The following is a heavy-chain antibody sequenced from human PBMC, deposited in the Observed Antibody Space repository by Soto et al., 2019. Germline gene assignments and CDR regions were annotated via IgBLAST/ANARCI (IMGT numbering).Heavy chain of an antibody. Sequence: PGGSLRLSCVASGFTFSGYGMHWVRQAPGKRLEWVAVMSNDGSNKYYADSVKGRFTISRDNSKNMLYLQMNSLRAEDTAVYYCAKGSSSVYYYYYGIDVWGQGXTVTVSS. D-gene: IGHD6-6*01. CDR3: AKGSSSVYYYYYGIDV. CDR1: GFTFSGYG. CDR2: MSNDGSNK. J-gene: IGHJ6*02. V-gene: IGHV3-30*18.